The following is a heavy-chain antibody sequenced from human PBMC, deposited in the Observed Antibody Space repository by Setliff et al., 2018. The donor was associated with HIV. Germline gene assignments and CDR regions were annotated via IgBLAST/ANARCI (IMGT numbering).Heavy chain of an antibody. V-gene: IGHV1-69*13. CDR2: ILPIFGAT. D-gene: IGHD3-10*01. J-gene: IGHJ5*02. Sequence: SVKVSCKASGDNFNNVAFNWVRQAPGQGLEWMGGILPIFGATGYAQKFQGRLTLTAVQSENSVYMELSSLRSDDTAVYYCTNRGGSGTNVGNWFDPWGQGTLVTVSS. CDR1: GDNFNNVA. CDR3: TNRGGSGTNVGNWFDP.